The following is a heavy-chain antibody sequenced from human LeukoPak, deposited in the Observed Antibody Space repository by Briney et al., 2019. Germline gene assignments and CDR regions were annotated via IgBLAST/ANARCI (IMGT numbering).Heavy chain of an antibody. D-gene: IGHD3-22*01. Sequence: PSETLSLTCTVSGGSISSSSYYWGWIRQPPGKGLEWIGSIYHSGSTYYNPSLKSRVAISVDTSKNQFSLKLSSVTAADTAVYYCARSVSHYYDSSGYYTHDYWGQGTLVTVSS. J-gene: IGHJ4*02. CDR1: GGSISSSSYY. CDR2: IYHSGST. V-gene: IGHV4-39*07. CDR3: ARSVSHYYDSSGYYTHDY.